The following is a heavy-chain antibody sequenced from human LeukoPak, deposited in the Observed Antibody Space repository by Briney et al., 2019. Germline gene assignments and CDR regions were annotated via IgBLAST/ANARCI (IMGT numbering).Heavy chain of an antibody. V-gene: IGHV3-7*04. CDR3: ARGTYYYEF. CDR1: KFTFSSYW. Sequence: PGGSLRLSCAASKFTFSSYWMSWVRQAPGKGLEWVAYMNQLGNEKNYVDSVKGRFTISRDNAKNSLYLQMNCLRAEDTAVYYCARGTYYYEFWGQGTLVTVSS. CDR2: MNQLGNEK. D-gene: IGHD3-16*01. J-gene: IGHJ4*02.